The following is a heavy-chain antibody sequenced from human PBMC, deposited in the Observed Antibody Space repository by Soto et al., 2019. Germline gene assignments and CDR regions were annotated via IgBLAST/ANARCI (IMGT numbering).Heavy chain of an antibody. J-gene: IGHJ4*02. Sequence: EVQLVESGGGLVKPGGSLRLSCAASGFTFSNAWMSWVRQAPGKGLEWVGRIKSKTDGGTTDYAAPVKGRFTISRDDSKNTLYLQMNSLTTEDTAVYYCTTDSPSYYYDSSGYYTSAFDYWGQGTLVTVSS. CDR2: IKSKTDGGTT. V-gene: IGHV3-15*01. D-gene: IGHD3-22*01. CDR3: TTDSPSYYYDSSGYYTSAFDY. CDR1: GFTFSNAW.